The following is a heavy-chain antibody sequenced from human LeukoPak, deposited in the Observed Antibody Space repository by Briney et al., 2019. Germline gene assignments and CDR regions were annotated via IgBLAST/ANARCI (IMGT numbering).Heavy chain of an antibody. J-gene: IGHJ4*02. V-gene: IGHV3-30*04. CDR3: AREVTSIFDIDY. D-gene: IGHD3-3*02. Sequence: GGSLRLSCVASGFSFSSYSMHWVRQAPGKGLEWVAVMSYDRTTTFYGDSVEGRYTISRDNSKNTLYLQMNSLRPEDTAVYYCAREVTSIFDIDYWGQGTLVTVSS. CDR2: MSYDRTTT. CDR1: GFSFSSYS.